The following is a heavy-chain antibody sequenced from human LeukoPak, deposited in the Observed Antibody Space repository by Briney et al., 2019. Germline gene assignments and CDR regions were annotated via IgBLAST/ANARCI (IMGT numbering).Heavy chain of an antibody. V-gene: IGHV1-69*13. CDR2: IIPIFGTA. D-gene: IGHD3-22*01. CDR1: GGTFSSYA. CDR3: ARDRGYYDSSGYYSFFDY. Sequence: ASVKVSCKASGGTFSSYAISWVRQAPGQGLEWMGGIIPIFGTANYAQKFQGRVTITADESTSTAYMELSSLRSEDTAVYYCARDRGYYDSSGYYSFFDYRGQGTLVTVSS. J-gene: IGHJ4*02.